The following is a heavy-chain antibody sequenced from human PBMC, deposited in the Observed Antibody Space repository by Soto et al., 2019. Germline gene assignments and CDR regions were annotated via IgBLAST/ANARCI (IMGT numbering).Heavy chain of an antibody. CDR2: ISGSGRTT. V-gene: IGHV3-23*01. D-gene: IGHD3-16*01. CDR1: GFTFGSYA. J-gene: IGHJ6*03. CDR3: AKFRGPSYSYYSMDV. Sequence: EVQLLESGGGLVQPGGSLRLSCAASGFTFGSYAMNWLRQAPGRGLECVSVISGSGRTTYYADSVQGRFTVSRDNSKNTLYLQMNSLRAEDTALYYCAKFRGPSYSYYSMDVWGKGTTVTVSS.